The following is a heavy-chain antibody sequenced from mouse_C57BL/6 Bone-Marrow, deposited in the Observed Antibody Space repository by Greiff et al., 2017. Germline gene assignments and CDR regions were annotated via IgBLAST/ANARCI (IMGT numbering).Heavy chain of an antibody. CDR3: ARVLEWYFDV. J-gene: IGHJ1*03. Sequence: VQLQQSGAELVRPGTSVKMSCKASGYTFTNYWIGWAKQRPGHGLEWIGDIYPGGGYTNYNEKFKGKATLTADKSSSTAYMQFSSLTAEDSAIYYCARVLEWYFDVWGTGTTVTVSS. V-gene: IGHV1-63*01. CDR2: IYPGGGYT. CDR1: GYTFTNYW.